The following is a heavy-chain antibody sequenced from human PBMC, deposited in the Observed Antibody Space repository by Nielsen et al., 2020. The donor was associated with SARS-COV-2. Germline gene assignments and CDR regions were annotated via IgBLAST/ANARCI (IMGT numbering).Heavy chain of an antibody. CDR2: INPDETKT. D-gene: IGHD2-15*01. CDR3: APLGYCSDGTCYSKDY. J-gene: IGHJ4*02. V-gene: IGHV3-74*03. CDR1: GFTFSDYR. Sequence: GESLKISCAASGFTFSDYRMHWVRHAPGKGLVWVSHINPDETKTTYADSVKGRFTISRDNAKNTLYLQMNSLRAEDTAVYYCAPLGYCSDGTCYSKDYWGQGTLVTVSS.